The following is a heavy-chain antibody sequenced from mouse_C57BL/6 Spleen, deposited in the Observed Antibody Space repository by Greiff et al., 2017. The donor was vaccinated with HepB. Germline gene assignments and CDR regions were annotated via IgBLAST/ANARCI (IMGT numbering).Heavy chain of an antibody. Sequence: EVQLQQSGPELVKPGASVKISCKASGYTFTDYYMNWVKQSHGKSLEWIGDINPNNGGTSYNQKFKGKATLTVDKSSSTAYMELRSLTSEDSAVYYCARSGTGTWVAYWGQGTLVTVSA. V-gene: IGHV1-26*01. CDR1: GYTFTDYY. CDR3: ARSGTGTWVAY. D-gene: IGHD4-1*01. CDR2: INPNNGGT. J-gene: IGHJ3*01.